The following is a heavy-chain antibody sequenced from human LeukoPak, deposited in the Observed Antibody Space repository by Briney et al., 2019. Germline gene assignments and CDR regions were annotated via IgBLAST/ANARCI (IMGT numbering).Heavy chain of an antibody. J-gene: IGHJ4*02. Sequence: SGTLSLTCGVSGGSVTSTNWWTWVRQPPGKGLEWIGEVHLDGRTNYNPSLKSRLTMSVDLSENHISLKLTSVTAADTAVYYCARDGQSHFDYWGQGTLVTVSS. CDR2: VHLDGRT. D-gene: IGHD3/OR15-3a*01. CDR1: GGSVTSTNW. CDR3: ARDGQSHFDY. V-gene: IGHV4-4*02.